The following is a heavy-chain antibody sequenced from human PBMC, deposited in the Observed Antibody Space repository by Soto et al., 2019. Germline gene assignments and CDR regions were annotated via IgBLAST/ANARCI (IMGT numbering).Heavy chain of an antibody. CDR3: AKAHIKVPSKVPAAMNPPRGGAYYYYGMDV. J-gene: IGHJ6*02. Sequence: GSLRLSCAASGFTFSSYAMSWVRQAPGKGLEWVSAISGSGGSTYYADSVKGRFTISRDNSKNTLYLQMNSLRAEDTAVYYCAKAHIKVPSKVPAAMNPPRGGAYYYYGMDVWGQGTTVTVSS. V-gene: IGHV3-23*01. CDR2: ISGSGGST. D-gene: IGHD2-2*01. CDR1: GFTFSSYA.